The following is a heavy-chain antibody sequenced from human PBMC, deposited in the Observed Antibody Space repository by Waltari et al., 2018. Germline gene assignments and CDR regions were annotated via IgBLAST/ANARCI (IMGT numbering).Heavy chain of an antibody. D-gene: IGHD3-10*01. Sequence: QVQLQQWGAGLLKPSETLSLTCAVYGGSFSGYYWSWIRQPPGKGLEWIGEINHSGSTNDNPSLKSRVTISVDTSKNQFSLKLSSVTAAETAVYYGARGGPYYYGSGGFKSYYYYGMDVWGQGTTVTVSS. CDR2: INHSGST. V-gene: IGHV4-34*01. J-gene: IGHJ6*02. CDR3: ARGGPYYYGSGGFKSYYYYGMDV. CDR1: GGSFSGYY.